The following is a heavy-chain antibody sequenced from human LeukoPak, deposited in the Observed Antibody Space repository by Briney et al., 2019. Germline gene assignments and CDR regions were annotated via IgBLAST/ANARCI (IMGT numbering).Heavy chain of an antibody. Sequence: SVKVSCKASGGTFSSYAISWVRQAPGQGLEWMGGIIPIFGTANYAQKFQGRVTITTDESTSTAYMELSSLRSEDTAVYYCASSYYYDSSGYYSHAFDIWGQGTMVTVSS. CDR2: IIPIFGTA. J-gene: IGHJ3*02. CDR1: GGTFSSYA. V-gene: IGHV1-69*05. D-gene: IGHD3-22*01. CDR3: ASSYYYDSSGYYSHAFDI.